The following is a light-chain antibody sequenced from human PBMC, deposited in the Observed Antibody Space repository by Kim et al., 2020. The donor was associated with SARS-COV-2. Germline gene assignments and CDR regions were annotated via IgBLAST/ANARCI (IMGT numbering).Light chain of an antibody. CDR3: QAWDTTTASV. CDR1: KLGDKY. CDR2: HNN. J-gene: IGLJ3*02. Sequence: VSPGQTASITCSGDKLGDKYPSWYQQRPGQSPVLVIYHNNKRPSGIPARFSGSNYGTTATLTISETQAMDEADYYCQAWDTTTASVFGGGTQLTVL. V-gene: IGLV3-1*01.